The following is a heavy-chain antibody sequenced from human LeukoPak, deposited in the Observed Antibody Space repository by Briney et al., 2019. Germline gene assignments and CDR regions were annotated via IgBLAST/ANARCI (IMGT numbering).Heavy chain of an antibody. J-gene: IGHJ4*02. V-gene: IGHV3-23*01. CDR3: AKAGGYCSSTSCYIFFDY. D-gene: IGHD2-2*02. CDR2: ISGSGGST. Sequence: GGSLRLSCAASRFTFNSYAMSWVRQAPGKGLEWVSAISGSGGSTYYADSVKGRFTISRDNSKNTLYLQMNSLRAEDTAVYYCAKAGGYCSSTSCYIFFDYWGQGTLVTVSS. CDR1: RFTFNSYA.